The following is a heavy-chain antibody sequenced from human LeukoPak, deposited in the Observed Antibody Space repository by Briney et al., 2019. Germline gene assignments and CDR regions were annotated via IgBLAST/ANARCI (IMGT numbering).Heavy chain of an antibody. CDR1: GFTFSSYA. J-gene: IGHJ4*02. CDR2: ISGSGGST. D-gene: IGHD3-22*01. V-gene: IGHV3-23*01. Sequence: GGSLRLSCAASGFTFSSYAMSWVRQAPGKGLEWVSAISGSGGSTYYADSVKGRFTISRDNSKNTLYLQVNSLRAEDTAVYYCAKDFEVVSGVYYYDSSGYYFDYWGQGTLVTVSS. CDR3: AKDFEVVSGVYYYDSSGYYFDY.